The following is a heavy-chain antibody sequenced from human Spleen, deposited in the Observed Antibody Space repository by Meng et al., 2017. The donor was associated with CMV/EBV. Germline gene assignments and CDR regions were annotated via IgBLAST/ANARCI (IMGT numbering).Heavy chain of an antibody. Sequence: GESLKISCAASGFTFSSYEMNWVRQAPGKGLEWVSYISSSGSTIYYAASVKVRFTISRDNAKNSLYLQMTSLRAEDTAVYYCARDLGCGGSCHERGWFDPWGQGTLVTVSS. V-gene: IGHV3-48*03. D-gene: IGHD2-15*01. CDR3: ARDLGCGGSCHERGWFDP. CDR1: GFTFSSYE. J-gene: IGHJ5*02. CDR2: ISSSGSTI.